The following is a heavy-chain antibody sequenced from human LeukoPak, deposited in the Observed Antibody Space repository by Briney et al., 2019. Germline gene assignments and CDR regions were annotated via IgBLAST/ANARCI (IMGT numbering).Heavy chain of an antibody. CDR2: IWYDGSNK. CDR1: GFTFSSYG. V-gene: IGHV3-30*02. D-gene: IGHD5-18*01. Sequence: GGSLRLSCAASGFTFSSYGMHWVRQAPGKGLEWVAVIWYDGSNKYYADSVKGRFTISRDNSKNTLSLQVSSLRTEDTAVYYCAKDRYSYALEYSDSWGQGTLVTVSS. J-gene: IGHJ4*02. CDR3: AKDRYSYALEYSDS.